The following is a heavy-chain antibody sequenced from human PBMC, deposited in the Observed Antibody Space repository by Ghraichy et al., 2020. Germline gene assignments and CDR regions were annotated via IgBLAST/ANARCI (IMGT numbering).Heavy chain of an antibody. D-gene: IGHD3-22*01. CDR3: ARVKYDSTGYYSERDAWDI. Sequence: GGSLRLSCAASGFTFSGHAMTWVRQAPGKGLEWVSGISDGGAYTYSADSVRGRFIISRDNPKNTLHLQMNSLSVDDTAVYYCARVKYDSTGYYSERDAWDIWGQGTVVTVSP. V-gene: IGHV3-23*01. CDR2: ISDGGAYT. CDR1: GFTFSGHA. J-gene: IGHJ3*02.